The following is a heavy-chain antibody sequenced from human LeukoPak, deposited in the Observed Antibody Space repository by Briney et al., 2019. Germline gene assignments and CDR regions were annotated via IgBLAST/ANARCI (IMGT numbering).Heavy chain of an antibody. V-gene: IGHV3-30*02. D-gene: IGHD2-2*01. CDR3: ASFYCSSTSCYFDY. CDR1: GFTFSSYS. J-gene: IGHJ4*02. CDR2: IRYDGSDK. Sequence: GGSLRLSCAASGFTFSSYSMHWVRQAPGKGLEWVAFIRYDGSDKYYADSVKGRFTISRDNSRTTLYLQMNSLRAEDTAVYYCASFYCSSTSCYFDYWGQGTLVTVSS.